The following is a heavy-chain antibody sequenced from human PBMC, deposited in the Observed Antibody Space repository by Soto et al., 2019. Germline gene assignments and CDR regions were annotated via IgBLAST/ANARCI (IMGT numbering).Heavy chain of an antibody. V-gene: IGHV4-39*01. Sequence: PSETLSLTCTVSGGSVSSSSYYWGWVRQPPGKGLEWIGSVYYSGSTYYNPSLESRVTISVDKSKNQFSLKLMSLSAADTAVYYCVRLEGLATISDYFDYWGQGALVTVSS. D-gene: IGHD3-9*01. CDR3: VRLEGLATISDYFDY. J-gene: IGHJ4*02. CDR2: VYYSGST. CDR1: GGSVSSSSYY.